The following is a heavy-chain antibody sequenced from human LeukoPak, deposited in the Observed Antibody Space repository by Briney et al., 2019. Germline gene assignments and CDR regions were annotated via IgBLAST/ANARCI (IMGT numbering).Heavy chain of an antibody. CDR2: ISGSGGST. CDR1: GFTFSSYA. CDR3: ANYDSSGYPLRVFDY. J-gene: IGHJ4*02. Sequence: GGSLRLSCAASGFTFSSYAMSWVRQAPGKGLEWVSAISGSGGSTYYADSVKGRFTISRDNSKNTLYLQMNSLRAEDTAVYYCANYDSSGYPLRVFDYWGQGTLVTVSS. D-gene: IGHD3-22*01. V-gene: IGHV3-23*01.